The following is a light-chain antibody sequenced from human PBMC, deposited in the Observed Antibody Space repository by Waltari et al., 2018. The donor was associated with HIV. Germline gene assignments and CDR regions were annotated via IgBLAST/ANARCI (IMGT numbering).Light chain of an antibody. Sequence: EIVMTQSPDSLPVSLGERATIDCWSSQSLLYKSDNKNYFSWFQQKPGQPPKLLIYWASTRGSGVPARFSASVSGTNFTLTIISLQAEDVATYYGPQSYKSPWTFGQGTKVEV. CDR2: WAS. J-gene: IGKJ1*01. CDR3: PQSYKSPWT. CDR1: QSLLYKSDNKNY. V-gene: IGKV4-1*01.